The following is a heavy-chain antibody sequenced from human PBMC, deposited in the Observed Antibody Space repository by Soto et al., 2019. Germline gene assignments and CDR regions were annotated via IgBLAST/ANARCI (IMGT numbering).Heavy chain of an antibody. D-gene: IGHD2-2*02. CDR2: IYPGDSDT. V-gene: IGHV5-51*01. Sequence: PGESLKISCKGSGYSFTSYWIGWVRQMPGKGLEWMGIIYPGDSDTRYSPSFQGQVTISADKSISTAYLQWSSLKASDTAMYYCARGDIVVVPAAIPDYYYYGMDVWGQGTTFTVSS. J-gene: IGHJ6*02. CDR3: ARGDIVVVPAAIPDYYYYGMDV. CDR1: GYSFTSYW.